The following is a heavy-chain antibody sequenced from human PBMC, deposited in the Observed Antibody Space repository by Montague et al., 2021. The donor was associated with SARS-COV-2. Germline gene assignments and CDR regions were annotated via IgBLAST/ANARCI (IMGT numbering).Heavy chain of an antibody. V-gene: IGHV4-61*02. J-gene: IGHJ5*01. D-gene: IGHD3-10*01. CDR2: IDSGGYN. CDR3: ARVSGKVTDS. Sequence: SQTLSLTCTVSGGSINSITYYWSWIRQPAGKGLEWIGRIDSGGYNNYNPSLKSRVTMSMDTSKNQFFLNLTSLTAADTAVYYCARVSGKVTDSWGPGTLVTVSS. CDR1: GGSINSITYY.